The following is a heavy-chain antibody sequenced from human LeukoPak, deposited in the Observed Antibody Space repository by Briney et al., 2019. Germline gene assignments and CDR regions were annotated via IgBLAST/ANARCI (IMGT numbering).Heavy chain of an antibody. Sequence: PGGSLRLSCAASGFTFSSYWMSWVRQAPGKGLEWVANIKQDGSEKYYVDSVEGRLTISRDNAKNSLYLQMNSLRAEDTAVYYCARGGHGHYYDSSGHDYWGQGTLVTVSS. D-gene: IGHD3-22*01. V-gene: IGHV3-7*01. J-gene: IGHJ4*02. CDR3: ARGGHGHYYDSSGHDY. CDR2: IKQDGSEK. CDR1: GFTFSSYW.